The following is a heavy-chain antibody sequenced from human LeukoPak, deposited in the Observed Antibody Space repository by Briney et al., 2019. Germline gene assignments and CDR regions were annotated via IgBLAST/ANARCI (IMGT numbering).Heavy chain of an antibody. CDR1: GGTFSSYA. D-gene: IGHD2-15*01. J-gene: IGHJ4*02. CDR3: ARVFEGYCSGGSCYFLDY. CDR2: IIPIFGTA. V-gene: IGHV1-69*13. Sequence: SVKVSCKASGGTFSSYAISWVRQAPGQGLEWMGGIIPIFGTANYAQKFQGRVTITADESTSTAYMELSSLRSEDTAVYYCARVFEGYCSGGSCYFLDYWGQGTLVTVSS.